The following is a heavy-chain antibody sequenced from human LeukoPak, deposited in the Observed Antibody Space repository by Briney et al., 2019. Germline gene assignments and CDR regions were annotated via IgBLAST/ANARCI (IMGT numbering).Heavy chain of an antibody. CDR2: IKHDGSEK. Sequence: GGSLRLSCAASGFTFSSYWMSWVRQAPGKGLEWVANIKHDGSEKYYVDSVKGRFTISRDNAKNSLYLQMNSLRAEDTAVYYCARDRVVVVAGYWYIDLWGRGTLVTVSS. D-gene: IGHD2-15*01. CDR3: ARDRVVVVAGYWYIDL. J-gene: IGHJ2*01. V-gene: IGHV3-7*01. CDR1: GFTFSSYW.